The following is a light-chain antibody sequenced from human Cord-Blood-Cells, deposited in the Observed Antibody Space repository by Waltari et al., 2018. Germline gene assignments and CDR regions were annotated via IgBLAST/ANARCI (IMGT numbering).Light chain of an antibody. CDR1: QGISSA. V-gene: IGKV1D-13*01. Sequence: AIQLIQSPSSLSASVGDRVTITCRASQGISSALARYQQKPGKAPKLLIYDASSLESGVPSRFSGSGSGTDFTLTISSLQPEDFATYYCQQFNNYPITFGQGTRLEIK. J-gene: IGKJ5*01. CDR2: DAS. CDR3: QQFNNYPIT.